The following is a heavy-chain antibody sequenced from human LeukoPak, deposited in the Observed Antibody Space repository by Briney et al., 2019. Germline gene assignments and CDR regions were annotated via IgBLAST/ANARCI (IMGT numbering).Heavy chain of an antibody. CDR1: GYTFTGYY. D-gene: IGHD5-18*01. Sequence: ASVKVSCKASGYTFTGYYMHWVRQAPGQGLEWMGSINPNSGGTNYAQKFQGRVTMTRDTSISTAYMELSRLRSDDTAVYYCASEGGAAMGPIDYWGQGTLVTVSS. J-gene: IGHJ4*02. V-gene: IGHV1-2*02. CDR3: ASEGGAAMGPIDY. CDR2: INPNSGGT.